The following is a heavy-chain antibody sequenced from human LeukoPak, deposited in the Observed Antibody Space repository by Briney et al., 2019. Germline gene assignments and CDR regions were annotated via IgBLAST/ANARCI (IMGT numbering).Heavy chain of an antibody. D-gene: IGHD6-19*01. CDR1: GFTFSSYA. CDR2: ISGSGGST. Sequence: PGGSLRLSCAASGFTFSSYAMSWVRQAPGKGLEWVSAISGSGGSTYYADSVKGRFTTSRDNSKNTLYLQMNSLRAEDTAVYYCATQALSSGSYYFDYWGQGTLVTVSS. V-gene: IGHV3-23*01. J-gene: IGHJ4*02. CDR3: ATQALSSGSYYFDY.